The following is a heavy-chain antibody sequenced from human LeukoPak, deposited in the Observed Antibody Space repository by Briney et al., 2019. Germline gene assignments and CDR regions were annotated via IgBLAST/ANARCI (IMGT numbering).Heavy chain of an antibody. Sequence: GGSLRLSCAASGFSFSSYWMTWVRQAPGKGLEWVANIKHDGSQKYYVDSVKGRFTISRDNAKNSLYLQMNSLGAEDTAVYYCVSTGSLLDYWGQGTLVTVPS. J-gene: IGHJ4*02. CDR1: GFSFSSYW. CDR2: IKHDGSQK. CDR3: VSTGSLLDY. V-gene: IGHV3-7*01. D-gene: IGHD3-10*01.